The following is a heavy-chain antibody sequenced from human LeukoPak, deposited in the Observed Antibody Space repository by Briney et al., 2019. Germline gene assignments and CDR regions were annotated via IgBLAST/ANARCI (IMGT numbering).Heavy chain of an antibody. Sequence: GGSLRLSCAASGFTFSSYSMNWVRQAPGKGLEWVGRIKSKTDGGTTDYAAPVKGRFTISRDDSKNTLYLQMNSLKTEDTAVYYCSTTYYYDSSEGYWGQGTLVTVSS. J-gene: IGHJ4*02. CDR2: IKSKTDGGTT. CDR1: GFTFSSYS. CDR3: STTYYYDSSEGY. V-gene: IGHV3-15*07. D-gene: IGHD3-22*01.